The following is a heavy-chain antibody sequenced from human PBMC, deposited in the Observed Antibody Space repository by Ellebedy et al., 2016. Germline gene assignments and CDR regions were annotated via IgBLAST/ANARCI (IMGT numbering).Heavy chain of an antibody. CDR3: ARDGDDYGDYADY. CDR1: GFTFSTYW. CDR2: IKQDGSEK. V-gene: IGHV3-7*01. D-gene: IGHD4-17*01. Sequence: GGSLRLXXAASGFTFSTYWMSWVRQAPGKGLEWVATIKQDGSEKYYVDSVKGRFTISRDNAKNSLYLQMNSLRAEDTAVYYCARDGDDYGDYADYWGQGTLVTVSS. J-gene: IGHJ4*02.